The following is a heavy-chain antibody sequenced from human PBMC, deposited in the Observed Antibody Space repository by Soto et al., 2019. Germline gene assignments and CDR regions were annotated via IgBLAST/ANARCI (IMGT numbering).Heavy chain of an antibody. V-gene: IGHV2-26*01. Sequence: QVTLKESGPVLVKPTETLTLTCTVSGFSLSNYRMGVSWIRQPPGKALEWLAHIFSNDEKSYSTARKSRLTISKDTSNRQVVLTMTNMDPVDTATYYCARIRSHDFWSGYHPDYWGQGTLVTVSS. CDR1: GFSLSNYRMG. CDR3: ARIRSHDFWSGYHPDY. J-gene: IGHJ4*02. CDR2: IFSNDEK. D-gene: IGHD3-3*01.